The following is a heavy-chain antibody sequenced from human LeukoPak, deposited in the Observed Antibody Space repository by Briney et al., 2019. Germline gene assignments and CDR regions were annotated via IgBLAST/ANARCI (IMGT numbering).Heavy chain of an antibody. CDR1: VGTFSSYA. D-gene: IGHD3-22*01. CDR2: IISIFGTA. Sequence: ASVKVSCKASVGTFSSYASSWVRPAPGQGLEGMGGIISIFGTANYAQKFQGRVTITADESTSTAYMELSSLRSEDTAVYYCARRKSYYDSSGYYFAYYFDYWGQGTLVTVSS. CDR3: ARRKSYYDSSGYYFAYYFDY. V-gene: IGHV1-69*01. J-gene: IGHJ4*02.